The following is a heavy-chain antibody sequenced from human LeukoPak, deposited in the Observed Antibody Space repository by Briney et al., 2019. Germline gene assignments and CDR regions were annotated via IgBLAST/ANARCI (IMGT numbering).Heavy chain of an antibody. CDR3: ARTQGVDYGDFLVYLGP. J-gene: IGHJ5*02. CDR2: ISAYNGVT. Sequence: ASVKVSCKASGYTFNSYGISWVRHAPGQGLECMGWISAYNGVTSYAQKLQGRVTMTTDTSTGTPYLDLRSLTSDHTAVYYCARTQGVDYGDFLVYLGPWGQGTLVTVSS. V-gene: IGHV1-18*01. D-gene: IGHD4-17*01. CDR1: GYTFNSYG.